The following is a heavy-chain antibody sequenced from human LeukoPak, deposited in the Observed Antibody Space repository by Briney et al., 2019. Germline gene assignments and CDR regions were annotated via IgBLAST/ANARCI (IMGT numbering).Heavy chain of an antibody. D-gene: IGHD3-10*01. Sequence: ASVKVSCKASGYTFTSYDINWVRQATGQGLEWMGWMNPNSGNTGYAQKFQGRVTMTRNTSISTAYMELSSLRSEDTAVYYCARGFRFGRYYYGSGSYYLPDYWGQGTLVTVSS. V-gene: IGHV1-8*01. CDR3: ARGFRFGRYYYGSGSYYLPDY. CDR2: MNPNSGNT. CDR1: GYTFTSYD. J-gene: IGHJ4*02.